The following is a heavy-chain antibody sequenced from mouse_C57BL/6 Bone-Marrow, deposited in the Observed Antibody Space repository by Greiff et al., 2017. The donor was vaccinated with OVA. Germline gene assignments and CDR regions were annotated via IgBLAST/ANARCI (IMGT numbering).Heavy chain of an antibody. CDR2: IYPGSGST. V-gene: IGHV1-55*01. CDR1: GYTFTSYW. J-gene: IGHJ2*01. D-gene: IGHD1-1*01. CDR3: AREVLLRPRTGY. Sequence: QVQLQQPGAELVKPGASVKMSCKASGYTFTSYWITWVKQRPGQGLEWIGDIYPGSGSTNYNEKFKSKATLTVDTSSSTSYMQLSSLTSEDSAVYYCAREVLLRPRTGYWGQGTTLTVSS.